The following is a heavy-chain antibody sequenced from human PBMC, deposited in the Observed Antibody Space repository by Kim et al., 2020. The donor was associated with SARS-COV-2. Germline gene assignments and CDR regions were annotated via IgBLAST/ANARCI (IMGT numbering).Heavy chain of an antibody. Sequence: GGSLRLSCAASGFTFDDYAMHWVRQAPGKGLEWVSGISCNSGSIGYADSVKGRFTISRDNAKNSLYLQMNSLRAEDTALYYCAKDLYCSGGSCFLNFYYYYGMAVWGQGTTVTASS. CDR2: ISCNSGSI. D-gene: IGHD2-15*01. J-gene: IGHJ6*02. CDR1: GFTFDDYA. V-gene: IGHV3-9*01. CDR3: AKDLYCSGGSCFLNFYYYYGMAV.